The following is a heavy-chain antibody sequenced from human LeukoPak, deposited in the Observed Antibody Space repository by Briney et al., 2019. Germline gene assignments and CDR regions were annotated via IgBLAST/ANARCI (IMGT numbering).Heavy chain of an antibody. Sequence: SETLSLTCTVSGGSISSYYWSWIRQPPGKGLEWIGYIYYSGSTNYNPSLKSRVTISVDTSKNQFSLKLSSVTAADTAVYYCARDRIAARRGWFDPWGQGTLVTVSS. CDR1: GGSISSYY. V-gene: IGHV4-59*12. J-gene: IGHJ5*02. CDR3: ARDRIAARRGWFDP. CDR2: IYYSGST. D-gene: IGHD6-6*01.